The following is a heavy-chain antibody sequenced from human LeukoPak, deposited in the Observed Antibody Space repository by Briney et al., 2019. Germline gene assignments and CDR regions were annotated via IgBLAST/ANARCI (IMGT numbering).Heavy chain of an antibody. CDR2: VSSSGSTI. J-gene: IGHJ4*02. Sequence: GGSLRLSCAASGFTFSSYEMNWVRQAPGKGLEWVPYVSSSGSTIYYADSVKGRFPISRDNAKNSLYLQMNSLRAEDTAVYYCARDQLFGDSSGWYSPLDYWGQGTLVTVSS. CDR3: ARDQLFGDSSGWYSPLDY. D-gene: IGHD6-19*01. V-gene: IGHV3-48*03. CDR1: GFTFSSYE.